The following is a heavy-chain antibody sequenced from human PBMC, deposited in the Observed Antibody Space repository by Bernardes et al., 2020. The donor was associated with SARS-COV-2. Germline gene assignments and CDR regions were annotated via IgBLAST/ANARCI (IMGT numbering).Heavy chain of an antibody. J-gene: IGHJ4*02. V-gene: IGHV4-39*01. Sequence: SETLSLTCTVSGGSIDGSSYYWGWIRQPPGKGLEWIGTIFYSGSTYYNPSLKSRITISVDTSKNQFSLKLSSATAADTAVYYCARQSSIFGAPDFDYWGQGTLGTVSS. CDR1: GGSIDGSSYY. D-gene: IGHD3-3*01. CDR2: IFYSGST. CDR3: ARQSSIFGAPDFDY.